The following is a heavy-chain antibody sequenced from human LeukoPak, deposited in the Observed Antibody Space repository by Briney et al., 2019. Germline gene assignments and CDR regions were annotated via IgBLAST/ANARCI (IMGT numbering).Heavy chain of an antibody. J-gene: IGHJ5*02. CDR1: GGSISSGDYY. Sequence: SETLSLTCTVSGGSISSGDYYWSWIRQPPGKGLEWIGYIYYSGSTYYNPSLKSRVTISVDTPKNQFSLKLSSVTAADTAVYYCARDGNYGDYLYNWFDPWGQGTLVTVSS. CDR2: IYYSGST. V-gene: IGHV4-30-4*01. D-gene: IGHD4-17*01. CDR3: ARDGNYGDYLYNWFDP.